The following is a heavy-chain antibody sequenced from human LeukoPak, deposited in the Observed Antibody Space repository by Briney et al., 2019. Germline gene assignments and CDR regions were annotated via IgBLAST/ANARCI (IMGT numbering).Heavy chain of an antibody. V-gene: IGHV4-30-4*01. CDR2: IYYSGST. Sequence: SQTLSLTCTVSGGSISSGDYYWSWIRQPPGKGLEWIGYIYYSGSTYYNPSLKSRVTISVDTSKNQFSLKLSSVTAADTAVYYCARGMVRGALRINWFDPWGQGTLVTVSS. D-gene: IGHD3-10*01. J-gene: IGHJ5*02. CDR1: GGSISSGDYY. CDR3: ARGMVRGALRINWFDP.